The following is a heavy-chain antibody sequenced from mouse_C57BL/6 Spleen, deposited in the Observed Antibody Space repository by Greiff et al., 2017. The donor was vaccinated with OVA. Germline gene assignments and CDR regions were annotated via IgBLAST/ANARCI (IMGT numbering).Heavy chain of an antibody. Sequence: EVKLEESGPGLVKPSQSLSLTCSVTGYSITSGYYWNWIRQFPGNKLEWMGYISYDGSNNYNPSLKNRISITRDTSKNQFFLKLNSVTTEDTATYYCARGDYGSSYLFAYWGQGTLVTVSA. CDR2: ISYDGSN. J-gene: IGHJ3*01. CDR3: ARGDYGSSYLFAY. CDR1: GYSITSGYY. V-gene: IGHV3-6*01. D-gene: IGHD1-1*01.